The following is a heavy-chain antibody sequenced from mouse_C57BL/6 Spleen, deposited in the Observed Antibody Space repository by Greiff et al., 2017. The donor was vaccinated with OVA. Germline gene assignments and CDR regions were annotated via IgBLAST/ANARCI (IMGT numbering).Heavy chain of an antibody. CDR1: GYTFTSYW. Sequence: VQLQQPGAELVKPGASVKLSCKASGYTFTSYWMQWVKQRPGQGLEWIGEIDPSASYTNYNQKFKGKATLTVDTSSSTAYMQLSSLTSEDSAVYYCAPYYAKAGYYAMDYWGQGTSVTVSS. CDR2: IDPSASYT. CDR3: APYYAKAGYYAMDY. J-gene: IGHJ4*01. V-gene: IGHV1-50*01. D-gene: IGHD2-10*01.